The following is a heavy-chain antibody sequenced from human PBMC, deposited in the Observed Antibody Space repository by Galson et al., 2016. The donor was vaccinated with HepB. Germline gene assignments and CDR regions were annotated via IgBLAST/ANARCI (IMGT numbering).Heavy chain of an antibody. CDR3: ATSSSWVPLAY. CDR2: VSQDGITT. CDR1: GFMFRGFW. Sequence: SLRLSCAVSGFMFRGFWIHWVRQVPGKAPVWVSRVSQDGITTAYADSVKGRFSISRDDAKQTVYLQMNSLRAEDTSMYYCATSSSWVPLAYWGQGTLVTVSS. V-gene: IGHV3-74*03. D-gene: IGHD6-13*01. J-gene: IGHJ4*02.